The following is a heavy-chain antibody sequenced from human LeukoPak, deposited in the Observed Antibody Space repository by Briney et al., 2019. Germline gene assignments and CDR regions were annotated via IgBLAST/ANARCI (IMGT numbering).Heavy chain of an antibody. D-gene: IGHD4-23*01. Sequence: GGSLRLSCAASGFTFSSYAMSWVRQAPGKGLEWVANIKQDGSEKYYVDSVKGRFTISRDNAKYSLYLQMNSLRAEDTAVYYCARESSGVTAGVPGPVTATVPGAGDYWGQGTLVTVSS. CDR2: IKQDGSEK. CDR3: ARESSGVTAGVPGPVTATVPGAGDY. J-gene: IGHJ4*02. CDR1: GFTFSSYA. V-gene: IGHV3-7*01.